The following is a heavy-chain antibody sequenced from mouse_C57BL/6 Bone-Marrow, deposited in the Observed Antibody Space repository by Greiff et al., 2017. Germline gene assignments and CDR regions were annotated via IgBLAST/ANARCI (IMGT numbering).Heavy chain of an antibody. Sequence: QLQQPGAELVMPGASVKLSCKASGYTFTRYWMHWVKQRPGQGLEWIGEIDPSDSYTNYNQKFKGKSTLTVDKSSSTAYMQLSSLTSEDSAVYYCARVGPHWYFDVWGTGTTVTVSS. J-gene: IGHJ1*03. D-gene: IGHD6-1*01. CDR1: GYTFTRYW. CDR3: ARVGPHWYFDV. V-gene: IGHV1-69*01. CDR2: IDPSDSYT.